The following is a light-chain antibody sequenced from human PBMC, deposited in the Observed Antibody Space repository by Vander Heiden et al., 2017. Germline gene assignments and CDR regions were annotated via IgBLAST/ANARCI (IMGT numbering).Light chain of an antibody. J-gene: IGLJ2*01. V-gene: IGLV2-11*01. Sequence: QSALTQPRSVSGSPGQSVTISCTGTSSDVGGYNYVPWYQQHPGKAPNLMIYDVSKRPSGVPDRFSGSKSGNTASLPISGLQAEDEADYYCCSYAGSPHVVFGGGTKLTVL. CDR3: CSYAGSPHVV. CDR1: SSDVGGYNY. CDR2: DVS.